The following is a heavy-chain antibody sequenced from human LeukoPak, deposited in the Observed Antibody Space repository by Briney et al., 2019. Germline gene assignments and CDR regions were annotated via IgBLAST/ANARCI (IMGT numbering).Heavy chain of an antibody. V-gene: IGHV1-8*02. CDR2: MNPNSGNT. CDR3: ARGNTYYYDSSGYHDY. CDR1: GYTFTGYY. J-gene: IGHJ4*02. D-gene: IGHD3-22*01. Sequence: ASVKVSCKASGYTFTGYYMHWVRQAPGQGLEWMGWMNPNSGNTGYAQKFQGRVTMTRNTSISTAYMELSSLRSEDTAVYYCARGNTYYYDSSGYHDYWGQGTLVTVSS.